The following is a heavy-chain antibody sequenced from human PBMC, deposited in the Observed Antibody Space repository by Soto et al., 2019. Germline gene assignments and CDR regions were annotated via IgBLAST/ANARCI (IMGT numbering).Heavy chain of an antibody. Sequence: QVQLVQSGPEVKKPGASVKLSCEASDDTFTNYGFSWVRQAPGLGLEWMGWINGFNGNTNYAQRFRGRVIMTRDTSTSTAYMELRSLRSDDTAVYYCARDYEFWRGYYADWGQGTVVTVSS. CDR3: ARDYEFWRGYYAD. CDR2: INGFNGNT. D-gene: IGHD3-3*01. V-gene: IGHV1-18*04. CDR1: DDTFTNYG. J-gene: IGHJ4*02.